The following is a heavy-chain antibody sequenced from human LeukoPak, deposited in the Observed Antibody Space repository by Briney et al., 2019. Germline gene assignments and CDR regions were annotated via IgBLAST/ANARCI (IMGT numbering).Heavy chain of an antibody. CDR1: GYTFTSYG. Sequence: ASVKVSCKASGYTFTSYGISWVRQAPGQGLEWMGIINPSGGSTSYAQKFQGRVTMTRDTSTSTVYMELSSLRSEDTAVYYCARGDWFHGGAFDIWGQGTMVTVSS. CDR2: INPSGGST. CDR3: ARGDWFHGGAFDI. J-gene: IGHJ3*02. D-gene: IGHD3-3*01. V-gene: IGHV1-46*01.